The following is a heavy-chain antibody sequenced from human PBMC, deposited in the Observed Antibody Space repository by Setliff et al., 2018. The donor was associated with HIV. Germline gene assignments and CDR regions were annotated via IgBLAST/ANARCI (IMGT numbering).Heavy chain of an antibody. CDR1: GGSISSGGYS. J-gene: IGHJ4*02. D-gene: IGHD1-20*01. V-gene: IGHV4-31*03. Sequence: PSETLSLTCTVSGGSISSGGYSWSWIRQYPGKGLEWIGYIYYSGSTYYNPALKSRVSISVDTSKNQFSLKLNSVTAADTAIYYCARDGIRNWNDVGFDLWGQGTLVTVSS. CDR3: ARDGIRNWNDVGFDL. CDR2: IYYSGST.